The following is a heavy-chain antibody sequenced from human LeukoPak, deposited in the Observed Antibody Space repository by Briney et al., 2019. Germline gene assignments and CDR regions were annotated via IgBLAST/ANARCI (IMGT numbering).Heavy chain of an antibody. D-gene: IGHD3-10*01. CDR2: IYSGGST. V-gene: IGHV3-53*01. Sequence: GGSLRLSCAASGFTVSSNYMSWVRQAPGKGLEWVSVIYSGGSTYYADSVKGRFTNSRDNSKNTLYLQMNSLRAEDTAVYYCAITYYYGSGSYIDYWGQGTLVTVSS. J-gene: IGHJ4*02. CDR3: AITYYYGSGSYIDY. CDR1: GFTVSSNY.